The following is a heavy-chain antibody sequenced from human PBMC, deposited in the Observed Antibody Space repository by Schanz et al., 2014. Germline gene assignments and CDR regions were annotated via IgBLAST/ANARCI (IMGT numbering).Heavy chain of an antibody. J-gene: IGHJ3*02. D-gene: IGHD3-10*01. V-gene: IGHV3-66*01. Sequence: EVHLLESGGGLVQPGGSLRLSCAASGFTFSSYWMHWVRQVPGKGLEWVSFIYIGGNTYYADSVKGRFTISRDNSKNTLYLQMNSLRAEDTAVYYCAKGRFGELSAFDIWGQGTMVTVSS. CDR2: IYIGGNT. CDR1: GFTFSSYW. CDR3: AKGRFGELSAFDI.